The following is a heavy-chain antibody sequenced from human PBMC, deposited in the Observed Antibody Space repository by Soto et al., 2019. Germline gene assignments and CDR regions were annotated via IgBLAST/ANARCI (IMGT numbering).Heavy chain of an antibody. J-gene: IGHJ4*02. CDR3: ARGGGYDSFDY. CDR1: GASISYGGFS. CDR2: ISHLEST. V-gene: IGHV4-30-2*06. Sequence: QLQLQESGSGLVKTSETLSLTCTVSGASISYGGFSWSWIRQSPGKGLEWIGYISHLESTYFHPSFKSRLTISIDRTRNQCSLKLSSVTAADMAVYYCARGGGYDSFDYWGQGVLVTVSS. D-gene: IGHD5-12*01.